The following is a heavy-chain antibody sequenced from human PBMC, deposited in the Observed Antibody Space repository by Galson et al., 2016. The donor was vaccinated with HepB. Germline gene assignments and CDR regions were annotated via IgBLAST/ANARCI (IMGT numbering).Heavy chain of an antibody. J-gene: IGHJ6*03. Sequence: SETLSLTCTVSGGSISNYYWSWIRQPPGKGLEWIGYIYYSGSTNYNPSLKSRVTISVDTSKNQFSLKLSSVTAADTAVYYCARHGSGSFNYYYYYYMDMWGKGNPGHRLL. CDR1: GGSISNYY. V-gene: IGHV4-59*01. D-gene: IGHD3-10*01. CDR2: IYYSGST. CDR3: ARHGSGSFNYYYYYYMDM.